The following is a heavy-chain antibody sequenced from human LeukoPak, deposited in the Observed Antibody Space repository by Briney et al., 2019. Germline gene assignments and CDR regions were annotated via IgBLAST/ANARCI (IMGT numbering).Heavy chain of an antibody. D-gene: IGHD1-26*01. V-gene: IGHV1-46*01. J-gene: IGHJ4*02. Sequence: ASVKVSCKASGYTFTSYYMHWVRQAPGQGREWMGIINPSGGSTSYAQKFQGRVTMTRDTSTSTVYMELSSLRSEDTAVYYCARDWEGGSYYTGFDYWGQGTLVTVSS. CDR3: ARDWEGGSYYTGFDY. CDR1: GYTFTSYY. CDR2: INPSGGST.